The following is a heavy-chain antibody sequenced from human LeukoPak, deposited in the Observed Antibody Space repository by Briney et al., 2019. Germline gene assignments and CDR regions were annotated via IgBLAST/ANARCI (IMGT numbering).Heavy chain of an antibody. CDR2: IYYSGST. J-gene: IGHJ5*02. CDR1: GYSISSGYY. CDR3: ARFGVNWFDP. V-gene: IGHV4-61*01. D-gene: IGHD3-10*01. Sequence: PSETLSLTCAVSGYSISSGYYWGWIRQPPGKGLEWIGYIYYSGSTNYNPSLKSRVTISVDTSKNQFSLKLSSVTAADTAVYYCARFGVNWFDPWGQGTLVTVSS.